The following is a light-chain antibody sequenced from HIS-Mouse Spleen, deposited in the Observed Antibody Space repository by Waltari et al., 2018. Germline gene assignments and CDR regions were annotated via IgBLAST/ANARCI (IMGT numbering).Light chain of an antibody. CDR2: DVS. CDR1: SSDVGGYDY. V-gene: IGLV2-11*01. CDR3: QSYDSSLSGWV. J-gene: IGLJ3*02. Sequence: QSALTQPRSVSGSPGQSVTISCTGTSSDVGGYDYVSWYQPTQGKAPQPMIYDVSKGPSGVPVRFSVSKSGNTASLTISGLQAEDEADYYFQSYDSSLSGWVFGGGTKLTVL.